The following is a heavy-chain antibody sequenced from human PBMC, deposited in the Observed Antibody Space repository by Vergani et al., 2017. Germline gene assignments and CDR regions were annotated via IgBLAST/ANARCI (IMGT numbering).Heavy chain of an antibody. J-gene: IGHJ6*02. CDR2: IIPFFGTP. V-gene: IGHV1-69*12. CDR3: SRVRQCDTAVAYYAMDV. D-gene: IGHD5-18*01. CDR1: GDIFSTYA. Sequence: QVQLVQSGAEVKKPGSSVKVSCKASGDIFSTYAISWVRQAPGQGLEWMGGIIPFFGTPKYGQKFRGRVTITADESTSTAYMDVSSLRSEDTAVYYCSRVRQCDTAVAYYAMDVWGQGTTVTVSS.